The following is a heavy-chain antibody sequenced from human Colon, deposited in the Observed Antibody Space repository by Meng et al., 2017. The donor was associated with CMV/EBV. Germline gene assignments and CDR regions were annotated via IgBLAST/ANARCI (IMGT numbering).Heavy chain of an antibody. J-gene: IGHJ4*02. Sequence: QLQLQESCPGLVKPSEPLSLICPVSGGSLSTSSYSWNCILQPPGKGLEWIASLYYNGNTYYNPSLKSRVTISVDTSKNQFSLGLTSVTAADTAFYYCAKGDGNYVGALDYWGQGTLVTVSS. D-gene: IGHD4-17*01. V-gene: IGHV4-39*07. CDR2: LYYNGNT. CDR1: GGSLSTSSYS. CDR3: AKGDGNYVGALDY.